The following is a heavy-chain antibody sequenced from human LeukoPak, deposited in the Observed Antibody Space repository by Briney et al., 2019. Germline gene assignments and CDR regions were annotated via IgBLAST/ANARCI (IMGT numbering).Heavy chain of an antibody. V-gene: IGHV4-59*01. CDR3: ASGPYYYDSSGLYYFDY. CDR1: GASITSYY. Sequence: SETLSLTCTVSGASITSYYWSWIRQPPGKGLEWIGHIYHKGSTTYNSSLKSRITISVNASKTQFSLKLSSVTAADTAVYYCASGPYYYDSSGLYYFDYWGQGTLVTVSS. J-gene: IGHJ4*02. D-gene: IGHD3-22*01. CDR2: IYHKGST.